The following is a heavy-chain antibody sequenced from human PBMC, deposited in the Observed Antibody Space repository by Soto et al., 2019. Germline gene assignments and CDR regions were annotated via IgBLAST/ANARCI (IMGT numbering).Heavy chain of an antibody. CDR2: IYYTGST. CDR1: GGSISSGGYY. Sequence: QVQLQESGPGLVKPSQTLSLTCSVSGGSISSGGYYWNWIRQLPGKGLAWIGCIYYTGSTYNNPSFMSRVTISVDTSKDHFSLSLSSVTAADSAVYYRTREVSTHVDSWGQGILVTVAS. V-gene: IGHV4-31*03. J-gene: IGHJ4*02. CDR3: TREVSTHVDS.